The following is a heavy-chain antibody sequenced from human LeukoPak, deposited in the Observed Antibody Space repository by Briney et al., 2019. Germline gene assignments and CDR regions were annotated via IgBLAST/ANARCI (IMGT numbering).Heavy chain of an antibody. CDR2: IYYSGST. Sequence: SETLSLTCTVSGGSIVNYYWTWIRQPPGKGLEWIGDIYYSGSTNYNPSLKSRVTISVDTSKNQFSLKLNSVTAADTAVYYCARVRYCSTNRCYDREFDNWGQGTLVTVSS. CDR1: GGSIVNYY. J-gene: IGHJ4*02. D-gene: IGHD2-2*01. CDR3: ARVRYCSTNRCYDREFDN. V-gene: IGHV4-59*01.